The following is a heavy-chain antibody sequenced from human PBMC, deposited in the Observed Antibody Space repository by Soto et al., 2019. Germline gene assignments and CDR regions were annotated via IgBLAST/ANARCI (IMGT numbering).Heavy chain of an antibody. CDR1: GGSISSGGYS. V-gene: IGHV4-30-2*01. Sequence: LSLTCAVSGGSISSGGYSWSWIRQPPGKGLERIGYIYHSGSTYYNPSLKSRVTISVDRSKNQFSLKLSSVTAADTAVYYCARVPDRWGQGTLVTVSS. CDR3: ARVPDR. D-gene: IGHD2-2*01. J-gene: IGHJ5*02. CDR2: IYHSGST.